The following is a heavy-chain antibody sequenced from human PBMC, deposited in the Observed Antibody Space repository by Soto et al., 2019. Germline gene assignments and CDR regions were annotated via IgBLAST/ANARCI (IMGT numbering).Heavy chain of an antibody. CDR3: AREADGGDTLDV. V-gene: IGHV4-30-4*08. CDR2: IHHSGSI. CDR1: GGSISSDYYH. J-gene: IGHJ6*02. D-gene: IGHD2-21*02. Sequence: QVQLQQSGPGLVKPSQTLSLTCTVSGGSISSDYYHWTWIRQSPERGLEWIGYIHHSGSILYNPSRKGRVTISVDPSRTRSPRHLGSVTAADPAGYFWAREADGGDTLDVWGQGPPAPASS.